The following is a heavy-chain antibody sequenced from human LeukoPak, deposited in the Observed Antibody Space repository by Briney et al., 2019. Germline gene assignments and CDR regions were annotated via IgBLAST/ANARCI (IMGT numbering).Heavy chain of an antibody. CDR1: GYTFTSYG. CDR3: ARVRGGYSGYEIDY. D-gene: IGHD5-12*01. CDR2: ISAYNGNT. Sequence: GASVKVSCKASGYTFTSYGISWVRQAPGQGLEWMGWISAYNGNTNYAQKLQGRVTMTTDTSTSTAYMELRSLRSDDTAVYYYARVRGGYSGYEIDYWGQGTLVTVSS. J-gene: IGHJ4*02. V-gene: IGHV1-18*01.